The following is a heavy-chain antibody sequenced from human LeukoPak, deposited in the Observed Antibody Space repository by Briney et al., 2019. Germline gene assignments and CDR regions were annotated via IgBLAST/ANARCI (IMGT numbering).Heavy chain of an antibody. CDR1: GFTVSSNY. CDR3: ARAPYSSSWYSFDY. Sequence: GGSLRLSCAASGFTVSSNYMSWVRQAPGKGLEWVSVIYSGGSTYYADSVKGRFTISRDNSKNTLYLQMNSPRAEDTAVYYCARAPYSSSWYSFDYWGQGTLVTVSS. J-gene: IGHJ4*02. V-gene: IGHV3-53*01. D-gene: IGHD6-13*01. CDR2: IYSGGST.